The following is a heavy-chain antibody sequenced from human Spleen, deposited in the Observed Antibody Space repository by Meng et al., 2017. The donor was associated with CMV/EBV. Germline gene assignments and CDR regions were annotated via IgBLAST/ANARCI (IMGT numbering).Heavy chain of an antibody. CDR3: AAGEGLYCSTITCSTSQRYFDY. D-gene: IGHD2/OR15-2a*01. J-gene: IGHJ4*02. CDR1: GFSFTYYA. Sequence: GESLKISCAASGFSFTYYAMSWVRQAPGKGLEWVSVIYSSGSTTYYADSVEGRFTISRDNSKNTVYLQMNSLRAGDTAVYFCAAGEGLYCSTITCSTSQRYFDYWGQGTMVTVSS. CDR2: IYSSGSTT. V-gene: IGHV3-23*03.